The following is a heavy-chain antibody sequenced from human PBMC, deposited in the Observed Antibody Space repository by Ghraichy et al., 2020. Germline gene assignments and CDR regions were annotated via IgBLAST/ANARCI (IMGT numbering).Heavy chain of an antibody. CDR3: ARLGQS. CDR2: IYYSGST. J-gene: IGHJ4*02. V-gene: IGHV4-39*01. Sequence: LNISCTVSGGSISSSSYYWGWIRQPPGKGLEWIGSIYYSGSTYYNPSLKSRVTISVDTSKNQFSLKLSSVTAADTAVYYCARLGQSWGQGTLVTVSS. CDR1: GGSISSSSYY.